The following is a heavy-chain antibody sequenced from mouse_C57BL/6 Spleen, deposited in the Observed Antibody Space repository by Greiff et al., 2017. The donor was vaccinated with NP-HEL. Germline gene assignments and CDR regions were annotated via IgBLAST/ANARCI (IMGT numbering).Heavy chain of an antibody. D-gene: IGHD3-2*02. CDR2: INYDGSST. J-gene: IGHJ3*01. CDR3: ARDSSGYGFAY. CDR1: GFTFSDYY. Sequence: DVKLVESEGGLVQPGSSMKLSCTASGFTFSDYYMAWVRQVPEKGLEWVANINYDGSSTYYLDSLKSRFILSRDNAKNILYLQMSSLKSEDTATYYCARDSSGYGFAYWGQGTLVTVSA. V-gene: IGHV5-16*01.